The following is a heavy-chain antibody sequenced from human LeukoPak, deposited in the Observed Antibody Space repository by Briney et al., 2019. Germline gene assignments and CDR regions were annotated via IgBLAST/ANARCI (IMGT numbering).Heavy chain of an antibody. Sequence: ASVKVSCKASGYTFTSYNINWVRQTTAQGLEWMGWMNPNSGNTGYAQKFQGRVTMTRNTSITTAYMELSSLRSEDTAVYYCAVAAPFYYYYHMDVWGKGTTVTASS. J-gene: IGHJ6*03. CDR1: GYTFTSYN. CDR3: AVAAPFYYYYHMDV. V-gene: IGHV1-8*01. CDR2: MNPNSGNT. D-gene: IGHD2-15*01.